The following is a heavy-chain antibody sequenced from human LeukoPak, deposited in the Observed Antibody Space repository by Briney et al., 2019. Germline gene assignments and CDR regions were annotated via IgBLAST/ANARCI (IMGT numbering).Heavy chain of an antibody. CDR2: IYPGDSDT. D-gene: IGHD3-10*01. CDR1: GYSFTSYW. Sequence: GESLKISCKGSGYSFTSYWIGWVRQMPGKGLEWMGIIYPGDSDTRYSPSFQGQVTISADKSISTAYLQWSSLKASDTAMYYCARSRANMLWSGELLLGDWFDPWGQGTLVTVSS. CDR3: ARSRANMLWSGELLLGDWFDP. V-gene: IGHV5-51*01. J-gene: IGHJ5*02.